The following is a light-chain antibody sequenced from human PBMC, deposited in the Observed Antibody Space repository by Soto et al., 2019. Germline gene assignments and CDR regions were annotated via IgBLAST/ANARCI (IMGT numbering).Light chain of an antibody. CDR1: QDINSY. Sequence: DVQMTQSPSSLSASVGDRVTITCRASQDINSYLAWYQQKPGNAPKSLIYAASSLQTGVPSRFSGSESGTDFTLTISNLQPEDSATYYCQQYNIYPLTFGGGTKEEIK. V-gene: IGKV1D-16*01. J-gene: IGKJ4*01. CDR3: QQYNIYPLT. CDR2: AAS.